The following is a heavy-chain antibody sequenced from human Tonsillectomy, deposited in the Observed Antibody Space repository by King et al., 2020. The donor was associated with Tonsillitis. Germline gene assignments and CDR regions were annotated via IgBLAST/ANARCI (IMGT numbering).Heavy chain of an antibody. V-gene: IGHV4-59*01. CDR2: IYYSGST. CDR1: GGSISSYY. Sequence: VQLQESGPGLVKPSETLSLTCTVSGGSISSYYWSWIRQPPGKGLEWIGYIYYSGSTNYNPSLKSRVTISVDTSKNQFSLKLSSVTAADTAVYYCARGIQDFCSRWYLSYYYYDALDVWGQGTTVTVSS. D-gene: IGHD6-13*01. J-gene: IGHJ6*02. CDR3: ARGIQDFCSRWYLSYYYYDALDV.